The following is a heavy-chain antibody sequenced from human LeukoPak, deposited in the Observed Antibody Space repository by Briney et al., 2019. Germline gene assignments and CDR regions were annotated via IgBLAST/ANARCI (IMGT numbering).Heavy chain of an antibody. CDR1: GFTLSSYG. CDR2: IRYDGGNK. CDR3: AKESRGSMIDY. V-gene: IGHV3-30*02. D-gene: IGHD2/OR15-2a*01. J-gene: IGHJ4*02. Sequence: GGSLRLSCAASGFTLSSYGMHWVRQAPGKGLEWVAFIRYDGGNKYYADSVKGRFTISRDNSKNTLYLQMNSLRAEDTAVYYCAKESRGSMIDYWGQGTLVTVSS.